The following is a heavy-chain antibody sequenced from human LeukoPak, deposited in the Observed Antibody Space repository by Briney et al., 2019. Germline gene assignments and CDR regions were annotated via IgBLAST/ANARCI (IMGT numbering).Heavy chain of an antibody. D-gene: IGHD6-13*01. J-gene: IGHJ5*02. Sequence: GSLRLSCAASGFTFSSYSMNWVRQAPGKGLEWVSSISSSSSYIYYADSVKGRFTISRDNAKNSLYLQMNSLRAEDMAVYYCAREPGIAACRLYNWFDPWGQGALVTVSS. CDR2: ISSSSSYI. CDR1: GFTFSSYS. V-gene: IGHV3-21*01. CDR3: AREPGIAACRLYNWFDP.